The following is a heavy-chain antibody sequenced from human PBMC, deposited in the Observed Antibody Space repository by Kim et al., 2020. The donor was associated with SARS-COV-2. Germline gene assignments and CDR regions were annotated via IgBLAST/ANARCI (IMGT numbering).Heavy chain of an antibody. V-gene: IGHV3-48*02. CDR3: ARAYYDFWSGYWHYGMDV. Sequence: GGSLRLSCAASGFTFSSYSMNWVRQAPGKGLEWVSYISSSSSTIYYADSVKGRFTISRDNAKNSLYLQMNSLRDEDTAVYYCARAYYDFWSGYWHYGMDVWGQGTTVTVSS. D-gene: IGHD3-3*01. J-gene: IGHJ6*02. CDR1: GFTFSSYS. CDR2: ISSSSSTI.